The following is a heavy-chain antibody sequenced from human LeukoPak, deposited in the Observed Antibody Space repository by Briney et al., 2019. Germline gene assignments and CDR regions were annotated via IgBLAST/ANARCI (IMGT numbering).Heavy chain of an antibody. CDR2: ISAYNGNT. CDR3: ARDSIVRGSLYYYYGMDV. Sequence: ASVKVSCKASGYTFTSYGISWVRQAPGQGLEWMGWISAYNGNTNYAQKLQGRVTMTTDTSTSTAYMELRSLRSDDTAMYYCARDSIVRGSLYYYYGMDVWGQGTTVTVSS. J-gene: IGHJ6*02. D-gene: IGHD1-26*01. CDR1: GYTFTSYG. V-gene: IGHV1-18*01.